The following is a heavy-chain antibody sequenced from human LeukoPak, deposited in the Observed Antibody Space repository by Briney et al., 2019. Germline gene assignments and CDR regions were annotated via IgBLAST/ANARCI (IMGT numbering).Heavy chain of an antibody. CDR1: GFTFSTFG. Sequence: GGSLRFSCAASGFTFSTFGMHWVRQAPGKGLEWVAVIWYDGSNKYYADSVKGRFTISRDNSKNTLYLQMNSLRAEDTAVYYCARNYYDSSGYYYHDYWGQGTLVTVSS. CDR2: IWYDGSNK. V-gene: IGHV3-33*01. CDR3: ARNYYDSSGYYYHDY. D-gene: IGHD3-22*01. J-gene: IGHJ4*02.